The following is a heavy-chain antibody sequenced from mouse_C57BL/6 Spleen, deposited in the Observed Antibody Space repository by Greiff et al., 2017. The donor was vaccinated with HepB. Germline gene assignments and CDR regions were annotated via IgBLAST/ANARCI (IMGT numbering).Heavy chain of an antibody. CDR2: IYPGSGNT. J-gene: IGHJ3*01. D-gene: IGHD2-1*01. V-gene: IGHV1-76*01. Sequence: VQLVESGAELVRPGASVKLSCKASGYTFTDYYINWVKQRPGQGLEWIARIYPGSGNTYYNEKFKGKATLTAEKSSSTAYMQLSSLTSEDSAVYFCATGGYGNFFAYWGQGTLVTVSA. CDR1: GYTFTDYY. CDR3: ATGGYGNFFAY.